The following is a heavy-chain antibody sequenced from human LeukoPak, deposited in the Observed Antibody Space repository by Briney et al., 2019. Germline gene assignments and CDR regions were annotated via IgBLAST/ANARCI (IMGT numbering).Heavy chain of an antibody. J-gene: IGHJ4*02. CDR3: AKETTVTIKFFDY. V-gene: IGHV3-23*01. Sequence: PGGSLRLSCAASGFTFSSYGMSWVRQAPGKGLDWVSVISGSGDTTFYADSVKGRFTISRDNSKNTLYLQMNSLRAEDTAVYYCAKETTVTIKFFDYWGQGTLVTVSS. CDR2: ISGSGDTT. D-gene: IGHD4-17*01. CDR1: GFTFSSYG.